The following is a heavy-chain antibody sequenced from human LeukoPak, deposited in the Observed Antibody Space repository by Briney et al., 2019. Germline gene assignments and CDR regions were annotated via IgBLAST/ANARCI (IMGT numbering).Heavy chain of an antibody. CDR2: IYYSGST. J-gene: IGHJ4*02. Sequence: SETLSLTCTVSGGSISSYYWSWIRQPPGKGLEWIGYIYYSGSTNYNPSLKSRVTISVDTSKNQFSLKLSSVTAADTAVYYCARHLARTYYFDYWGQGTLVTVSS. CDR1: GGSISSYY. V-gene: IGHV4-59*01. CDR3: ARHLARTYYFDY. D-gene: IGHD6-19*01.